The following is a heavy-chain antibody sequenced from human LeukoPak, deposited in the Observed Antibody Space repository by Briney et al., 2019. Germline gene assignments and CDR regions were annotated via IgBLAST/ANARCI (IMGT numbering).Heavy chain of an antibody. Sequence: GASVKVSCKASGGTFSSYAISWVRQAPGQGLEWMGGIIPIFGTANYAQKFQGRVTITADESTSTAYMELSSLRSEDTAVYYCAIIPAAMPRYYYYGMDVWGKGTTATVSS. J-gene: IGHJ6*04. CDR3: AIIPAAMPRYYYYGMDV. V-gene: IGHV1-69*13. CDR1: GGTFSSYA. D-gene: IGHD2-2*01. CDR2: IIPIFGTA.